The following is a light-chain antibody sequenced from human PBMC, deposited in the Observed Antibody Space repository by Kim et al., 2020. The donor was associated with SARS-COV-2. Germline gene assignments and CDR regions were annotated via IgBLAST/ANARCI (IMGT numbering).Light chain of an antibody. CDR2: GAS. J-gene: IGKJ1*01. CDR1: QSVSSN. V-gene: IGKV3-15*01. CDR3: QQYNNWPLT. Sequence: VSPGERATLSCRASQSVSSNFAWYQQKPGQAPRLLIYGASTRATGIPARFSGSGSGTEFTLTISSLQSEDFAVYYCQQYNNWPLTFGQGTKVDIK.